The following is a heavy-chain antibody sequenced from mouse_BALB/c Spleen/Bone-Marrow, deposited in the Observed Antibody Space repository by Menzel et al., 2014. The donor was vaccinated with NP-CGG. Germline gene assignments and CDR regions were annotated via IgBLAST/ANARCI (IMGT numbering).Heavy chain of an antibody. J-gene: IGHJ2*01. V-gene: IGHV6-6*02. CDR2: IRLKSNNYAT. CDR1: GFTFSYYW. D-gene: IGHD1-1*01. Sequence: EVKLVESGGGLVQPGGSMKLSCVASGFTFSYYWMNWVRQSPEKGLEWVAEIRLKSNNYATHYAESVKGRFTISRDDSKSSVYLQMNNLRPEDTGIYYCTRSLRLFDYWGQGTTLTVPS. CDR3: TRSLRLFDY.